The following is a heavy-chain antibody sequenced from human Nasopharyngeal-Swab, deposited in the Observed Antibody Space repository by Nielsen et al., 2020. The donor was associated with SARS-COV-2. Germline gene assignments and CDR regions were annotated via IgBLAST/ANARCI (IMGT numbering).Heavy chain of an antibody. CDR1: GFTFSTYW. CDR2: INDDGRDT. CDR3: AREGPENRAYFDY. D-gene: IGHD1-14*01. V-gene: IGHV3-74*01. Sequence: GESLKISCAASGFTFSTYWMHWVRQAPGKGLVWVSRINDDGRDTIYADSVKGRFTISRDSAENSLYLQMNSLRAEDTAAYYCAREGPENRAYFDYWGQGTLVTVSS. J-gene: IGHJ4*02.